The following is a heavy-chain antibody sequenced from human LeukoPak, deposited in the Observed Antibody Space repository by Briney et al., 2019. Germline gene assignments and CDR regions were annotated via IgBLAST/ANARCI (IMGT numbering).Heavy chain of an antibody. CDR1: GFTFSSYG. D-gene: IGHD3-22*01. J-gene: IGHJ5*02. V-gene: IGHV3-7*01. CDR2: IKQDGSEK. CDR3: ATYSSDFGRLDP. Sequence: PGGTLRLSCAASGFTFSSYGMSWVRQAPGKGLEGVANIKQDGSEKNYVDSVKGRFTISRDNAKNTLYLQMNSLRADDTAVYYCATYSSDFGRLDPWGQGTQVTVSS.